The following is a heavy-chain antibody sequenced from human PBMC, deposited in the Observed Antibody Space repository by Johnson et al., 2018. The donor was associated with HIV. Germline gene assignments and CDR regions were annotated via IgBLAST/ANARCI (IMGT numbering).Heavy chain of an antibody. CDR2: INWNGGST. J-gene: IGHJ3*02. CDR1: GFTFRDYH. Sequence: VQLVESGGGLVKPGGSLRLSCAASGFTFRDYHMSWIRQAPGKGLEWVSGINWNGGSTGYADSVKGRFTISRDNAKNSLYLQMNSLRAEDTAVYYCAKEGADYNFWSGYSSNAFDIWGQGTMVTVSS. D-gene: IGHD3-3*01. V-gene: IGHV3-20*04. CDR3: AKEGADYNFWSGYSSNAFDI.